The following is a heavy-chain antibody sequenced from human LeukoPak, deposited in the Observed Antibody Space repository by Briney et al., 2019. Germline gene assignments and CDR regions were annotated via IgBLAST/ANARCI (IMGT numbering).Heavy chain of an antibody. CDR1: GVSISDYY. J-gene: IGHJ4*02. CDR2: TYNSGSA. D-gene: IGHD2-21*01. CDR3: ARGIPGDY. Sequence: PSESLSLTCKVSGVSISDYYWSWTRQPPGKGLEWIGYTYNSGSAYYSPSLKNRVTLSVDTSKNQFSLKLSSVTAADTAVYYCARGIPGDYWGQGALVTVSS. V-gene: IGHV4-59*01.